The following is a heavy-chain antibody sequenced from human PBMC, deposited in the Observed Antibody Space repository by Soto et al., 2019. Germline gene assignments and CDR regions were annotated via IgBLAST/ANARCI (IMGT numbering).Heavy chain of an antibody. CDR3: AKEPEYSSAWYGMDV. CDR2: IIPILAMP. D-gene: IGHD3-22*01. J-gene: IGHJ6*02. CDR1: GGTFNTFS. V-gene: IGHV1-69*08. Sequence: QVQLVQSGAEVKKPGSSVKVSCKASGGTFNTFSVTWVRQAPGQGLEWMGRIIPILAMPNYSHKFQGRVTMTADNSSNTAYMELSRLTSDDTAVYYCAKEPEYSSAWYGMDVWGQGTTVTVS.